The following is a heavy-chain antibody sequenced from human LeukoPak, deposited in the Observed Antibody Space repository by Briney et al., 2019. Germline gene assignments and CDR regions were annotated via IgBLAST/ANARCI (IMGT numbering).Heavy chain of an antibody. CDR1: GGSISSSNW. CDR2: IYHSGST. CDR3: ASINQYYYDSSGYYPDAFDI. V-gene: IGHV4-4*02. J-gene: IGHJ3*02. D-gene: IGHD3-22*01. Sequence: SETLSLTCAVSGGSISSSNWWSWVRQPPGKGLEWIGEIYHSGSTNYNPSLKSRVTISVDKSKNQFSLKLSSVTAADTAVYYCASINQYYYDSSGYYPDAFDIWGQGTMVTVSS.